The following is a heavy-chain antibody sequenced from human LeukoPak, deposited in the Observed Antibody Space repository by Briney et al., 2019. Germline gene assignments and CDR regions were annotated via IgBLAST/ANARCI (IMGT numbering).Heavy chain of an antibody. CDR1: GFTFSSYG. V-gene: IGHV3-30*18. CDR3: AKEFSSSPWRYYYGMDV. D-gene: IGHD6-6*01. Sequence: GALRLSCAASGFTFSSYGMHWVRQAPGKGLEWVAVILYDGSNKYYADSVKGRFTISRDNSKNTLYLQMNSLRAEDTAVYYCAKEFSSSPWRYYYGMDVWGQGTTVTVSS. J-gene: IGHJ6*02. CDR2: ILYDGSNK.